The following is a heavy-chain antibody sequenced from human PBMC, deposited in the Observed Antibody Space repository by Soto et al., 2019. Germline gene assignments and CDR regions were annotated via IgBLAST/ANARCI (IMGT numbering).Heavy chain of an antibody. Sequence: SETLSLTCTVSGGSISGYYWSWFRQPPGKGLEWIGYIYYSGSTTYTPSLKSRVTIAVDTSKNQFSLRLNSVTAADTAVYYCARLGAYYQAFDQWGQGSLLTVS. CDR2: IYYSGST. V-gene: IGHV4-59*08. CDR1: GGSISGYY. D-gene: IGHD3-22*01. CDR3: ARLGAYYQAFDQ. J-gene: IGHJ4*02.